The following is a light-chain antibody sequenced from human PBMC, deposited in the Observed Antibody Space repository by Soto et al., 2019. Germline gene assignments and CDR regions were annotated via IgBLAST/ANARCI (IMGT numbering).Light chain of an antibody. CDR2: AAA. Sequence: DILLTQSPATLSVSPGERATLSCRASQSVGRTLGWYQQKPGQSPRLLIYAAATRATGIPARFSGSGSGTEFTLTISSLQSEDFAVYYCQQYDSWPRTFGGGTRWIS. CDR1: QSVGRT. J-gene: IGKJ4*01. CDR3: QQYDSWPRT. V-gene: IGKV3-15*01.